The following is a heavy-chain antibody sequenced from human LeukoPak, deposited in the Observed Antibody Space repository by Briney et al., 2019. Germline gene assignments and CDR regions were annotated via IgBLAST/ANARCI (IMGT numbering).Heavy chain of an antibody. D-gene: IGHD6-6*01. Sequence: ASVKVSCKVSGYTLTELSMHWVRQAPGKGLEWMGIINPSGGSTSYAQKFQGRVTMTRDMSTSTVYMELSSLRSEDTAVYYCARADPIAARSDLDYWGQGTLVTVSS. CDR3: ARADPIAARSDLDY. CDR1: GYTLTELS. V-gene: IGHV1-46*01. CDR2: INPSGGST. J-gene: IGHJ4*02.